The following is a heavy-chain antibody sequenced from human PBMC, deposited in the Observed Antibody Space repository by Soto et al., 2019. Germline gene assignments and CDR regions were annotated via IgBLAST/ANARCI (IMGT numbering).Heavy chain of an antibody. CDR3: AHGGTPAASPRWGFDF. CDR2: ISGNGGCT. Sequence: EVQLLESGGDLVQPGESLSLSCAGSGFTFGSFGMSWVRQAPGKGLEWVSGISGNGGCTYYANSVQGRFTISRDNSKSTLYLQMSGLSAEDTTVYFCAHGGTPAASPRWGFDFWGQGNLVTVSS. D-gene: IGHD2-2*01. J-gene: IGHJ4*02. CDR1: GFTFGSFG. V-gene: IGHV3-23*01.